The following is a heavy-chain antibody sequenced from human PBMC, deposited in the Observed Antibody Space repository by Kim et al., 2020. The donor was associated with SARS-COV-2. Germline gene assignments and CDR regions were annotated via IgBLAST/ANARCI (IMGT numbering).Heavy chain of an antibody. CDR2: ISSSGSTI. CDR3: ARLAAAGRGY. D-gene: IGHD6-13*01. J-gene: IGHJ4*02. Sequence: GGSLRLSCAASGFTFSSYEMNWVRQAPGKGLEWVSYISSSGSTIYYADSVKGRFTISRDNAKNSLYLQMNSLRAEDTAVYYCARLAAAGRGYWGQGTLVTVSS. CDR1: GFTFSSYE. V-gene: IGHV3-48*03.